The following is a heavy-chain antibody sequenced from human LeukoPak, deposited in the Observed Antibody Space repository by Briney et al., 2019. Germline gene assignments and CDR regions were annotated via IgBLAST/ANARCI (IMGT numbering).Heavy chain of an antibody. V-gene: IGHV3-66*01. CDR1: GFTVSSNY. D-gene: IGHD3-10*01. J-gene: IGHJ3*02. CDR2: IYSGGST. CDR3: ARGGFGETDGFDI. Sequence: PGGSLRLSCAAPGFTVSSNYMSWVRQVPGKGLEWVSVIYSGGSTYYADSVKGRFIISRDNSKNTLYLQMNSLRAEDTAVYYCARGGFGETDGFDIWGQGTMVTVSS.